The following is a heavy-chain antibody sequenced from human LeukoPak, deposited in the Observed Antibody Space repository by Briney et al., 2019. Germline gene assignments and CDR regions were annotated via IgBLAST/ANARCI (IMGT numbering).Heavy chain of an antibody. CDR3: AKGDTVPWDY. V-gene: IGHV3-53*01. CDR1: GFTVSSNY. CDR2: IYSDVST. D-gene: IGHD4-17*01. Sequence: GGALRLSCAPSGFTVSSNYMSWVRQAPGKGLECVSVIYSDVSTYYADSATGRFTISRDNSKNTMYLQMNSLRAEDTAVYHCAKGDTVPWDYWGQGTLVTVSS. J-gene: IGHJ4*02.